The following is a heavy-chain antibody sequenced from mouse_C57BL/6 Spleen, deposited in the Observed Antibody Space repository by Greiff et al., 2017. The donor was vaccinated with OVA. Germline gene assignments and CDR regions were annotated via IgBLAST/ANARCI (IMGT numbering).Heavy chain of an antibody. CDR2: ISSGGSYT. D-gene: IGHD3-3*01. Sequence: VQRVESGGDLVKPGGSLKLSCAASGFTFSSYGMSWVRQTPDKRLEWVATISSGGSYTYYPDSVKGRFTISRDNAKNTLYLQMSSLKSEDTAMYYCARQEGRYFDYWGQGTTLTVSS. CDR3: ARQEGRYFDY. CDR1: GFTFSSYG. J-gene: IGHJ2*01. V-gene: IGHV5-6*01.